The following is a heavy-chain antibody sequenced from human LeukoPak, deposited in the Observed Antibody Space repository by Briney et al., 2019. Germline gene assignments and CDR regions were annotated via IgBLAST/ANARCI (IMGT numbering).Heavy chain of an antibody. J-gene: IGHJ4*02. CDR3: ARTAAPGTKPFDY. V-gene: IGHV4-39*07. CDR1: GGSISSSSYY. Sequence: PSETLSLTCTVSGGSISSSSYYWGWIRQPPGKGLEWIGSIYYSGSTYYNPSLKSRVTISVDTSKNQFSLKLSSVTAADTAVYYRARTAAPGTKPFDYWGQGTLVTVSS. CDR2: IYYSGST. D-gene: IGHD6-13*01.